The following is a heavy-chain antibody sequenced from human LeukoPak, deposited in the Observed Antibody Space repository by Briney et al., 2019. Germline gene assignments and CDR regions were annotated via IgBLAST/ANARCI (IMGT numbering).Heavy chain of an antibody. CDR2: IIPIFGTA. D-gene: IGHD3-22*01. CDR3: ARRDSSDVAEYFQH. V-gene: IGHV1-69*05. CDR1: GGTFSSYA. Sequence: SVKVSCKASGGTFSSYAISWVRQAPGQGLEWMGGIIPIFGTANYAQKFQGRVTITTDESTSTAYMELSSLRSEDTAVYYCARRDSSDVAEYFQHWGQGTLVTVSS. J-gene: IGHJ1*01.